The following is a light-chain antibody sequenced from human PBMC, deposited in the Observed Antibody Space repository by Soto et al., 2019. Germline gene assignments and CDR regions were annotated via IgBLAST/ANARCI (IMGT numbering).Light chain of an antibody. V-gene: IGLV1-36*01. CDR1: SSNIGNNA. CDR2: YDD. Sequence: QSVLTQPPSVSEAPRQRVTISCSGSSSNIGNNAVNWYQQLPGKAPKLLIYYDDLLPSGVSDRFSGSKSGTSASLAISGLQYEAEADYYCAAWDDSLNGVVFGGGTKLTVL. J-gene: IGLJ2*01. CDR3: AAWDDSLNGVV.